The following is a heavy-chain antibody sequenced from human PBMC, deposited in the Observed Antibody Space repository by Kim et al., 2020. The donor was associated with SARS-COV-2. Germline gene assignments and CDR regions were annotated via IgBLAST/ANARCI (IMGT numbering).Heavy chain of an antibody. CDR1: GFTFTNYY. J-gene: IGHJ4*02. CDR2: ISSSSSYT. CDR3: ATFVRASSSWYLDY. V-gene: IGHV3-11*03. Sequence: GGSLRLSCAASGFTFTNYYMSWIRQAPGKGLEWVSYISSSSSYTKYADSVKGRFTISRDNAKNSLYLQMNSLRAEDTAMYYCATFVRASSSWYLDYWGQGTLVTVSS. D-gene: IGHD6-13*01.